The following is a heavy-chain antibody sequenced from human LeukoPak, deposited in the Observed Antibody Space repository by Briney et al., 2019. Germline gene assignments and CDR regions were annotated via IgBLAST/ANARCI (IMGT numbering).Heavy chain of an antibody. D-gene: IGHD2-15*01. CDR3: ARREFCSGGSCFSAPFDF. Sequence: PGESLKISCQGSGYTFTNYWIAWVRQMPGKCLEWMGNIYPGDSDTRYSPSFQGQVSISADKSISTAYLQWSSLKASDTAMYYCARREFCSGGSCFSAPFDFWGQGTLLTVSS. V-gene: IGHV5-51*01. J-gene: IGHJ4*02. CDR1: GYTFTNYW. CDR2: IYPGDSDT.